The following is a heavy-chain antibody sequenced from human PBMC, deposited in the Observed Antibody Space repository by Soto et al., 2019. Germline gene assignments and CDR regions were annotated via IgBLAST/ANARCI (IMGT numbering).Heavy chain of an antibody. CDR2: ITTDKGKT. V-gene: IGHV1-18*01. J-gene: IGHJ4*02. D-gene: IGHD6-6*01. CDR3: ATRPPAFDY. Sequence: QVQLVQSGPEVKKPGASVKVSCKTSGYTFTSYGISWVRQAPGQGLEWMGWITTDKGKTTYAQKFQGRVAMTTDTPTSTAYMKLGSLRSDDTAVYYCATRPPAFDYWGQGTLGAVAS. CDR1: GYTFTSYG.